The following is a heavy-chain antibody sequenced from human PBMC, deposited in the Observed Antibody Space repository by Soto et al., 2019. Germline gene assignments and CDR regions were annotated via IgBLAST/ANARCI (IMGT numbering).Heavy chain of an antibody. CDR3: AKAVGSYGNFDY. J-gene: IGHJ4*02. CDR1: GFTFDDYA. Sequence: EVQLVESGGGLVQPGRSLRLSCAASGFTFDDYAMHGVRQAPGKGLEWVSGISWNSGSIGYADSVRGRFTISRDNAKNSLYLQMNSLRAEDTALYYCAKAVGSYGNFDYWGQGTLVTVSS. V-gene: IGHV3-9*01. D-gene: IGHD5-18*01. CDR2: ISWNSGSI.